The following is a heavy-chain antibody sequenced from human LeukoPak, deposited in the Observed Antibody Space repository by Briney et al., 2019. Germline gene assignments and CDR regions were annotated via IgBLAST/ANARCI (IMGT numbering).Heavy chain of an antibody. Sequence: ASETLSLTCAVYGGSFSGYYWSWIRQPPGKGLEWIGEIDHSGSTNYNPSLKSRVTISVDTSKNQFSLKLNSVTAADTAVYYCARGSRELYYFDYWGQGTLVTVSS. CDR2: IDHSGST. J-gene: IGHJ4*02. CDR1: GGSFSGYY. D-gene: IGHD1-7*01. CDR3: ARGSRELYYFDY. V-gene: IGHV4-34*01.